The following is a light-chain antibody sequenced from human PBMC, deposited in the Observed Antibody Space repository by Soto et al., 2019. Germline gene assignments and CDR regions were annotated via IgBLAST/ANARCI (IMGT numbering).Light chain of an antibody. Sequence: DIQMTQSPSTLSASVGDRVTITCRASQSISSWLAWYQQKPGKAPKLLIYDASSLESGVPSRFSGSGSGTEFTLTISSLQPEDFATYYGQQYNSYPWTFGQGTKVEIK. CDR2: DAS. V-gene: IGKV1-5*01. J-gene: IGKJ1*01. CDR3: QQYNSYPWT. CDR1: QSISSW.